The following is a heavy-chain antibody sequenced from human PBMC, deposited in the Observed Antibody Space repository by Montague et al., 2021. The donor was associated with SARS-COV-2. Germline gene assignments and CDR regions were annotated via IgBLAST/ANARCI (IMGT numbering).Heavy chain of an antibody. J-gene: IGHJ5*02. CDR1: GGSFSGYY. D-gene: IGHD3-22*01. CDR3: ARGPRITMIVVVITDIWFDP. Sequence: SETLFLTYAVYGGSFSGYYWSWIRQPPGKGLEWIGEINHSGSTNXNPSLKSRVTISVDTSKNQFSLKLSSVTAADTAVYYCARGPRITMIVVVITDIWFDPWGQGTLVTVSS. CDR2: INHSGST. V-gene: IGHV4-34*01.